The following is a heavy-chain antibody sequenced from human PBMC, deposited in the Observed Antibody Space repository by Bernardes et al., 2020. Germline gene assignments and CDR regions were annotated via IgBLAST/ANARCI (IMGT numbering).Heavy chain of an antibody. CDR3: ARGGDYYGSGSYRLV. V-gene: IGHV4-34*01. CDR1: GGSFSGYY. CDR2: INHSGST. J-gene: IGHJ4*02. Sequence: SETLSLTCAVYGGSFSGYYWSWIRQPPGKGLEWIGEINHSGSTNYNPSLKSRVTISVDTSKNQFSLKLSSVTAADTAVYYCARGGDYYGSGSYRLVWGQGTLVTVSS. D-gene: IGHD3-10*01.